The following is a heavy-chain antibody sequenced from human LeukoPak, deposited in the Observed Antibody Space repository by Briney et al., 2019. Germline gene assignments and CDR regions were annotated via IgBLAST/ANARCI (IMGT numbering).Heavy chain of an antibody. Sequence: GGSLRLSCAASGFTFSSYAMQWVRQAPGKGIEWVAVISYDGSNTYYADSVKGRFTISRDNSKNTLYLPMNSLRAEDTAVYYCARGWEAYCGGDCYSRFDPWGQGTLVTVSS. CDR3: ARGWEAYCGGDCYSRFDP. J-gene: IGHJ5*02. V-gene: IGHV3-30*01. D-gene: IGHD2-21*02. CDR1: GFTFSSYA. CDR2: ISYDGSNT.